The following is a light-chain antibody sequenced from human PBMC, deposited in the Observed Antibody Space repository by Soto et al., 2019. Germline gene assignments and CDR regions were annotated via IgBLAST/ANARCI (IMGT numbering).Light chain of an antibody. CDR1: SGHSSYA. J-gene: IGLJ2*01. V-gene: IGLV4-69*01. CDR3: QTWGTGILV. Sequence: QPVLTLSPSASASLGASVKLTCTLSSGHSSYAIAWHQQQPEKGPRYLMKLNSDGSHSKGDGIPDRFSGSSSGAERYLTISSLQSEDEADYYCQTWGTGILVFGGGTMLTVL. CDR2: LNSDGSH.